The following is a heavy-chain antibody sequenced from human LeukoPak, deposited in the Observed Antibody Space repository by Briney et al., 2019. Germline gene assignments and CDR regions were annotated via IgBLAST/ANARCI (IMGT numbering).Heavy chain of an antibody. CDR1: GGSISSSSYY. CDR3: GRCSVAGHFDY. Sequence: SETLSLTCTVSGGSISSSSYYWGWIRQPPGKGLEWIGSIYYSGSTYYNPSLKSRVTISVDTSKNQFSLKLSSVTAADTAVYYCGRCSVAGHFDYWGQGTLVTVSS. CDR2: IYYSGST. V-gene: IGHV4-39*07. D-gene: IGHD6-19*01. J-gene: IGHJ4*02.